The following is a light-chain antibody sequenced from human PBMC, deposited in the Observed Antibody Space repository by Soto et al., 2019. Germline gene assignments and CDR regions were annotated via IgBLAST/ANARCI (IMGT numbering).Light chain of an antibody. J-gene: IGKJ5*01. CDR1: QSVSSSY. V-gene: IGKV3-20*01. CDR3: HRYGSSPAKVT. CDR2: GAS. Sequence: EIVLTQSPGTLSLSPGERATLSCRASQSVSSSYLAWYQQKPGQAPRLLIYGASSRATGIPDRFSGSGSGTDFNLTISRLEPEEFAVYYGHRYGSSPAKVTFGQGTRLEI.